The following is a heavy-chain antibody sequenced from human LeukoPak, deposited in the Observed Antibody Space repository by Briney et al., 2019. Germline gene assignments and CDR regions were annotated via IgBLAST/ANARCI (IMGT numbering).Heavy chain of an antibody. D-gene: IGHD1-1*01. CDR1: GGSLSSYY. J-gene: IGHJ4*02. Sequence: SETLSLTCTVSGGSLSSYYWSWLRQPAGKGLEWIGRIYSSGTTYYNPSLKSRVTMSEDTSRNQFSLELSSVTAADTAVYYCARASIPPWKFDYWGQGTLVTVSS. CDR3: ARASIPPWKFDY. CDR2: IYSSGTT. V-gene: IGHV4-4*07.